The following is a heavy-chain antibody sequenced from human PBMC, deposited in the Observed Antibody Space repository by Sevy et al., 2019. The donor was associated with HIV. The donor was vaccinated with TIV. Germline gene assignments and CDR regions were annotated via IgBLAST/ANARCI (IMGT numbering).Heavy chain of an antibody. D-gene: IGHD2-2*01. CDR1: GGTFSSYA. CDR3: ARGRIVVVPAARHDAFDI. V-gene: IGHV1-69*13. J-gene: IGHJ3*02. CDR2: IIPIFGTA. Sequence: ASVKVSCKASGGTFSSYAISWVRQAPGQGLEWMGGIIPIFGTANYAQKFQGRVTITAGESKSTAYMELSSLRSEDTAVYYCARGRIVVVPAARHDAFDIWGQGTMVTVSS.